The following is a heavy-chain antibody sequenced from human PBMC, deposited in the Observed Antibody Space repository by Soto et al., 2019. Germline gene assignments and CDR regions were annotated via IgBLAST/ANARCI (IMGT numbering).Heavy chain of an antibody. CDR1: SGSINNNNW. J-gene: IGHJ3*02. D-gene: IGHD3-10*01. CDR3: ASFTMDREYDAFDI. V-gene: IGHV4-4*02. Sequence: SETLSLTCAVSSGSINNNNWWSWVRQPPEKGLEWIGEIFRGGGTNYNPSLKSRVIISVDKSKNQFSLKLNSVTAADTAVYYCASFTMDREYDAFDIWGQGTMVTVSS. CDR2: IFRGGGT.